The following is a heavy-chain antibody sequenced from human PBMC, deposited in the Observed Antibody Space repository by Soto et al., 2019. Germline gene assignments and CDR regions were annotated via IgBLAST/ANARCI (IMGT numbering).Heavy chain of an antibody. D-gene: IGHD6-6*01. CDR2: IKQDGSEK. J-gene: IGHJ4*02. CDR3: ARIGYSSSCFDY. V-gene: IGHV3-7*05. CDR1: GFTFSHYW. Sequence: GGSLRLSCAASGFTFSHYWMSWVRQAPGKGLEWVVNIKQDGSEKYDVDSVKGRFTISRDNAKNSLYLQMNSLRAEDTAVYYCARIGYSSSCFDYWGQGTLVTVSS.